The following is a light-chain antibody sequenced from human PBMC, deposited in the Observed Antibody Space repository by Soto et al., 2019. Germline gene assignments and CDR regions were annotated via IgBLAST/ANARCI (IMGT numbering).Light chain of an antibody. V-gene: IGKV3-11*01. CDR1: QSVATN. J-gene: IGKJ1*01. Sequence: VLEQSPSTLSESPWERATLSCRASQSVATNLAWYQQRPGQAPRLLIYGASKRAIGLPARFSGSGSGTEFTLTISSLEPEDFAVYYCQQRSEWPWTVGQGTKVDIK. CDR2: GAS. CDR3: QQRSEWPWT.